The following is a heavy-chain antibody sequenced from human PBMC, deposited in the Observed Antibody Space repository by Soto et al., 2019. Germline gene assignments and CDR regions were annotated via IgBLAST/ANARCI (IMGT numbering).Heavy chain of an antibody. D-gene: IGHD1-26*01. CDR1: GGSISSYY. V-gene: IGHV4-59*01. CDR2: IYYSGST. Sequence: SETLSLTCTVSGGSISSYYWSWIRQPPGKGLEWIGYIYYSGSTNYNPSLKSRVTISVDTSKNQFSLKLSSVTAADTAVYYCARXPGSSALRAYYYYGMDVWGQGTTVTVSS. CDR3: ARXPGSSALRAYYYYGMDV. J-gene: IGHJ6*02.